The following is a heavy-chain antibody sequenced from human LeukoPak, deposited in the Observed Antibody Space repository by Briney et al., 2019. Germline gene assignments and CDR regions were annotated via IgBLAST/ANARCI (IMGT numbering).Heavy chain of an antibody. CDR2: INHSGST. V-gene: IGHV4-34*01. CDR3: ASSYDSSAEIDY. D-gene: IGHD3-22*01. Sequence: SETLSLTCAVYGGSFSGYYWSWIRQPPGKGLEWIGEINHSGSTNYNPSLKSRVTISVDTSKNQFSLKLSSVTAADTAVYYCASSYDSSAEIDYWGQGTLVTASS. CDR1: GGSFSGYY. J-gene: IGHJ4*02.